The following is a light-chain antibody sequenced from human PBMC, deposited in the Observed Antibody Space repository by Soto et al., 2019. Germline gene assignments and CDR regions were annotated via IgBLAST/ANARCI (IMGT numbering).Light chain of an antibody. V-gene: IGKV2-28*01. CDR3: MQALQTPPWT. Sequence: DIVMTQSPLSLPVTPGEPASISCRSSQSLLHSNGYNYLDWYLQKPGQSPQPLIYLGSNRASGVPDRLSGSGLGTDVALKISRVEAEDVGVYYCMQALQTPPWTFGQGTKVEIK. CDR1: QSLLHSNGYNY. CDR2: LGS. J-gene: IGKJ1*01.